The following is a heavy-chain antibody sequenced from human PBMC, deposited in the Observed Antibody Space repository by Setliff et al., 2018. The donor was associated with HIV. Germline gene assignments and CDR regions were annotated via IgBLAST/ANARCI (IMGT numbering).Heavy chain of an antibody. CDR1: GGTFSSYA. CDR3: AGGVRYFDWLFPDPFYAFDI. V-gene: IGHV1-69*13. Sequence: SVKVSCKTSGGTFSSYAISWVRQAPGQGLEWMGGIIPIYDTPNYAQTLQGRVTITADESTSTAHMELSSLRSEDTAVYYCAGGVRYFDWLFPDPFYAFDIWGQGTMVTVSS. CDR2: IIPIYDTP. D-gene: IGHD3-9*01. J-gene: IGHJ3*02.